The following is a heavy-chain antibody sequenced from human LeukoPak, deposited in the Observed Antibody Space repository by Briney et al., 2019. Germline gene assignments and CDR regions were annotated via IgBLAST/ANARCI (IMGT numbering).Heavy chain of an antibody. D-gene: IGHD6-13*01. Sequence: GGSLRLSYAASGFTFSSYAMSWVRQAPGKGLEWVSAISGSGGSTYYADSVKGRFTISRDNSKNTLYLQMNSLRAEDTAVYYCASSSSWYFNWFDPWGQGTLVTVSS. V-gene: IGHV3-23*01. J-gene: IGHJ5*02. CDR1: GFTFSSYA. CDR2: ISGSGGST. CDR3: ASSSSWYFNWFDP.